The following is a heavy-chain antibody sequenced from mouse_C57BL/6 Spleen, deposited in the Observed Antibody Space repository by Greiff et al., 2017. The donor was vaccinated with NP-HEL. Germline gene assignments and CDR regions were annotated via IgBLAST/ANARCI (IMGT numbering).Heavy chain of an antibody. V-gene: IGHV5-4*01. CDR3: ARDLSTGIYFDY. CDR2: ISDGGSYT. CDR1: GFTFSSYA. Sequence: EVQVVESGGGLVKPGGSLTLSCAASGFTFSSYAMSWVRQTPEKRLEWVATISDGGSYTYYPDNVKGRFTISRDNAKNNLYLQMSHLKSEDTAMYYCARDLSTGIYFDYWGQGTTLTVSS. J-gene: IGHJ2*01. D-gene: IGHD4-1*02.